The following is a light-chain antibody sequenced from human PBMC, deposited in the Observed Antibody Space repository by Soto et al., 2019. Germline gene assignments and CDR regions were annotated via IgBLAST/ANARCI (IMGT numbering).Light chain of an antibody. Sequence: QPVLTQSPSASASLGASVKLTCTLSSGHSHYAIAWHQQQPEKGPRYLMEVTRDGSHTKGDGIPDRFSGSMSGAERYLIISSLQSEDEADYYCQTWGAGIRVFGGGTKLTVL. CDR1: SGHSHYA. CDR2: VTRDGSH. J-gene: IGLJ3*02. CDR3: QTWGAGIRV. V-gene: IGLV4-69*01.